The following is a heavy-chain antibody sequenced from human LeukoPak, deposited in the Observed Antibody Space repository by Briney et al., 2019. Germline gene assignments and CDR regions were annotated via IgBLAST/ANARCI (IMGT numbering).Heavy chain of an antibody. Sequence: PGRSLRLSCAASGFTFSSYGVHWVRQAPGKGLEWVAVIWYDGSNKYYAESVKGRFTISRDNSTNTLYLQMNSLRAEDTAVYYCARAYCSGGSCYSDFDYWGQGTLVTVSS. CDR3: ARAYCSGGSCYSDFDY. J-gene: IGHJ4*02. CDR1: GFTFSSYG. V-gene: IGHV3-33*01. CDR2: IWYDGSNK. D-gene: IGHD2-15*01.